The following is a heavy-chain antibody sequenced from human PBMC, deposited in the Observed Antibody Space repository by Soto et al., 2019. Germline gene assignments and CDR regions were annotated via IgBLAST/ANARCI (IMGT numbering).Heavy chain of an antibody. CDR1: GGSLSSYY. CDR2: VYFSGNT. D-gene: IGHD6-25*01. Sequence: SETLSLTCTVSGGSLSSYYWAWIRQSPGKGLEWIGYVYFSGNTNYNPSLKSRVAISIDTSKNQFSLRLASVTAADTAFYYCGSVRPSGYVLSWGQGTLVTVSS. J-gene: IGHJ5*02. V-gene: IGHV4-59*01. CDR3: GSVRPSGYVLS.